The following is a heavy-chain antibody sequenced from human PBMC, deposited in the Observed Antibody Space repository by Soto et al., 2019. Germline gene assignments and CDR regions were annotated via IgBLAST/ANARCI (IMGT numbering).Heavy chain of an antibody. J-gene: IGHJ4*02. CDR3: ASDIVVVPAAYGIDY. V-gene: IGHV3-23*01. CDR2: LSGSGGST. Sequence: EVQLLESGGGLVQPGGSLRLSCAASGFTFSSYAMSWVRQAPGKGLEWVSALSGSGGSTYFADSVKGRFTISRDTSKNTLYLQMNSLRAEDTAVYYCASDIVVVPAAYGIDYWGQGTLVTVSS. D-gene: IGHD2-2*01. CDR1: GFTFSSYA.